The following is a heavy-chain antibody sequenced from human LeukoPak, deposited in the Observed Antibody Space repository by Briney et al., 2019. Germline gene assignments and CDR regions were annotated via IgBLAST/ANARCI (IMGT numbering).Heavy chain of an antibody. D-gene: IGHD1-26*01. CDR2: IGGSGGNT. J-gene: IGHJ4*02. V-gene: IGHV3-23*01. CDR3: AKDLGRYRNNYFDY. CDR1: GFIFSSYS. Sequence: GGSLRLSCAASGFIFSSYSMSWVRQAPGKGLEWVSAIGGSGGNTYYADSVKGRFTISRDDSKNTLYLQMNSLRAEDTAVYYCAKDLGRYRNNYFDYWGQGTLVTVSS.